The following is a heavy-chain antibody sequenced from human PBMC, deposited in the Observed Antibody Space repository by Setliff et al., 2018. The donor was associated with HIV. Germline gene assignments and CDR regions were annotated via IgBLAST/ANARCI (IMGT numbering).Heavy chain of an antibody. CDR3: ARRQQLWLLYAFDI. CDR1: GGSISSYY. CDR2: INHSGST. J-gene: IGHJ3*02. D-gene: IGHD5-18*01. Sequence: SETLSLTCTVSGGSISSYYWSWIRQPPGKGLEWIGYINHSGSTYYNPSLKSRVTISVDTSKNQFSLRLSSVTAADTAVYYCARRQQLWLLYAFDIWGQGTMVTVSS. V-gene: IGHV4-59*04.